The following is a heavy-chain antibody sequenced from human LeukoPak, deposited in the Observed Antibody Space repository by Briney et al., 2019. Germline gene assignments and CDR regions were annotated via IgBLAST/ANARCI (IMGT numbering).Heavy chain of an antibody. CDR1: GFTFSSYW. CDR2: ISSSSSTI. V-gene: IGHV3-48*01. D-gene: IGHD3-10*01. J-gene: IGHJ4*02. CDR3: ARDRSPGNFDY. Sequence: PGGSLRLSCAASGFTFSSYWMSWVRQAPGKGLEWVSYISSSSSTIYYADSVKGRFTISRDNAKNSLYLQMNSLRAEDTAVYYCARDRSPGNFDYWGQGTLVTVSS.